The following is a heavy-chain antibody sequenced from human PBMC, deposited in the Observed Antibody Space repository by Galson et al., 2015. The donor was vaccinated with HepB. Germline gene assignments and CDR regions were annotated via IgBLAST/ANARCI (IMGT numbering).Heavy chain of an antibody. Sequence: SVKVSCKASGYTFTSYGISWVRQAPGQGLEWMGWISAYNGNTNYAQKLQGRVTITADKLTNTAYMELSSLRSEDTAVYYCAREERDSSGYYSHYYYGMDVWGQGTTVTVSS. CDR1: GYTFTSYG. J-gene: IGHJ6*02. V-gene: IGHV1-18*01. D-gene: IGHD3-22*01. CDR2: ISAYNGNT. CDR3: AREERDSSGYYSHYYYGMDV.